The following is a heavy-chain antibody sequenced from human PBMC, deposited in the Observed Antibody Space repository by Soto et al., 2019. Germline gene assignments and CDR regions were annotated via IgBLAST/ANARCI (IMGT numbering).Heavy chain of an antibody. J-gene: IGHJ3*02. CDR3: ARECEPGYCSGGSCYCGFDI. CDR1: GFTFSSYW. CDR2: IKQDGSEK. D-gene: IGHD2-15*01. V-gene: IGHV3-7*01. Sequence: GGSLRLSCAASGFTFSSYWMSWVRQAPGKGLEWVANIKQDGSEKYYVDSVKGRFTISRDNAKNSLYLQMNSLRAEDTAVYYCARECEPGYCSGGSCYCGFDIWGQGTMVTVSS.